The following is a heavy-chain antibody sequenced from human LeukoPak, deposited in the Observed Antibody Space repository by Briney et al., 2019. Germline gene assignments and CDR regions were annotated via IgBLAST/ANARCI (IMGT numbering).Heavy chain of an antibody. CDR2: ISGSGGST. CDR1: GFTFSSYA. CDR3: ARNLIGYDILTGYSAFDY. Sequence: GGSLRLSCAASGFTFSSYAMSWVRQAPGKGLEWVSAISGSGGSTYYADSVKGRFTISRDSSKNTLYLQMNSLRAEDTAVYYCARNLIGYDILTGYSAFDYWGQGTLVTVSS. D-gene: IGHD3-9*01. J-gene: IGHJ4*02. V-gene: IGHV3-23*01.